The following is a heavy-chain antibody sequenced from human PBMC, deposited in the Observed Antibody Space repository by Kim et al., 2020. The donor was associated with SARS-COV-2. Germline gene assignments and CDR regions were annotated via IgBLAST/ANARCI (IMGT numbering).Heavy chain of an antibody. V-gene: IGHV3-48*03. Sequence: GGSLRLSCTASGFKFSDYEMNWVRQAPGEGLEWISYSSSAGNIIHYADSVKGRFTISRDNAKNSLYLQMNGLRVEDTAVYYCARVFGYWSQVALVTVSA. D-gene: IGHD3-10*01. CDR3: ARVFGY. J-gene: IGHJ4*02. CDR2: SSSAGNII. CDR1: GFKFSDYE.